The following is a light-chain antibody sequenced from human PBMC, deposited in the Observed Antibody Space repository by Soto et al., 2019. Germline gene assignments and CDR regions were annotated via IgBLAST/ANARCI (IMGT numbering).Light chain of an antibody. J-gene: IGKJ5*01. CDR1: QSVTTY. CDR3: QHFGGTTFT. Sequence: APATLSLSAGDGATLSCMASQSVTTYINWFQQKPGQPPRLLIYEASTRVTGIPDRISGSGSGTHFTLTISRLEPGDFAVYYCQHFGGTTFTFGQGTRLEI. CDR2: EAS. V-gene: IGKV3-20*01.